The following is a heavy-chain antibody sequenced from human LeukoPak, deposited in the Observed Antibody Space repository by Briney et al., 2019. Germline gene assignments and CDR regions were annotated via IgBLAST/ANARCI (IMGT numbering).Heavy chain of an antibody. CDR2: INHSGST. CDR1: GGSFSGYY. D-gene: IGHD6-19*01. V-gene: IGHV4-34*01. CDR3: ARGRSGYSSGWPDYYYYYGMDV. J-gene: IGHJ6*02. Sequence: SETLSLTCAVYGGSFSGYYWSWIRQPPGKGLEWIGEINHSGSTNYNPSLKSRATISVDTSKNQFSLKLSSVTAADTAVYYCARGRSGYSSGWPDYYYYYGMDVWGQGTTVTVSS.